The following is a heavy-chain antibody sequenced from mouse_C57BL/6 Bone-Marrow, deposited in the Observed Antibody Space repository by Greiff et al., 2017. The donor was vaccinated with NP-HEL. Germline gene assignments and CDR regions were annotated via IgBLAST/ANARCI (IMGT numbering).Heavy chain of an antibody. CDR2: IDPETGGT. D-gene: IGHD1-1*02. CDR1: GYTFTDYE. Sequence: QVQLQQSGAELVRPGASVTLSCKASGYTFTDYEMHWVKQTPVHGLEWIGAIDPETGGTAYNQKFKGKAILTADSSSSTAYMELRSLTSEDSAVYYCTRSLWGFAYWGQETLVTVSA. CDR3: TRSLWGFAY. J-gene: IGHJ3*01. V-gene: IGHV1-15*01.